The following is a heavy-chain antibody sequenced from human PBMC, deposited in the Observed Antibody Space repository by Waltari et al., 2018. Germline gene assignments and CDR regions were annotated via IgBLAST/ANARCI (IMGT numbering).Heavy chain of an antibody. CDR2: ISSSSSYI. CDR3: ARSTTYCSSTSCDYMDV. J-gene: IGHJ6*03. V-gene: IGHV3-21*01. Sequence: EVQLVESGGGLVKPGGSLRLSCAASGFTFSSYSMNWVRQAPGKGLEWVSSISSSSSYIYYADSVKGRFTITRDNAKNSLYLQMNSLRAEDTAVYYCARSTTYCSSTSCDYMDVWGKGTTVTVSS. D-gene: IGHD2-2*01. CDR1: GFTFSSYS.